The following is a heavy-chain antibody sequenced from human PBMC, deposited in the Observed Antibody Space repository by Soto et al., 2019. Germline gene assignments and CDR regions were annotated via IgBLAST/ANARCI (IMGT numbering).Heavy chain of an antibody. V-gene: IGHV3-30-3*01. Sequence: PGGSLRLSCAASGFTFSSYAMHWVRQAPGKGLEWVAVISYDGSNKYYADSVKGRFTISRDNSKNTLYLQMNSLRAEDTAVYYCARDIQERSDDFLCGYYQREYYYGMDGWGQGTTVPVSS. D-gene: IGHD3-3*01. CDR1: GFTFSSYA. J-gene: IGHJ6*02. CDR3: ARDIQERSDDFLCGYYQREYYYGMDG. CDR2: ISYDGSNK.